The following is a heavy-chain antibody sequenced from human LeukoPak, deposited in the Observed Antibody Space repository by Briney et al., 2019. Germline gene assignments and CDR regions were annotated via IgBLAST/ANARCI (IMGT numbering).Heavy chain of an antibody. V-gene: IGHV4-38-2*02. CDR3: ARYDVWGSYRAFDY. CDR2: IYHSGST. J-gene: IGHJ4*02. D-gene: IGHD3-16*02. CDR1: GYSISSDYY. Sequence: SETLSLTCTVSGYSISSDYYWGWIRQPPGKGREWIGTIYHSGSTYYNPSLKSRVTISVDTSKNQFSLKLSSVTAADTAVYYCARYDVWGSYRAFDYWGQGTLVTVSS.